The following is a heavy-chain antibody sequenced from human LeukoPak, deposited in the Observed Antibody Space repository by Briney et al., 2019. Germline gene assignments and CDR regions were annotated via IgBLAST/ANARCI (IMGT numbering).Heavy chain of an antibody. CDR3: ARRLAQYDCFDP. Sequence: SQTLSLTCVISGDSVSSNSAAWNWIRQSPSRGLEWLGRTYYRSTWYNDYAVSVRGRITVNPDTSKNQFSLHLNSVTPEDTAVYYCARRLAQYDCFDPWGQGILVTVSS. CDR1: GDSVSSNSAA. V-gene: IGHV6-1*01. D-gene: IGHD3-9*01. CDR2: TYYRSTWYN. J-gene: IGHJ5*02.